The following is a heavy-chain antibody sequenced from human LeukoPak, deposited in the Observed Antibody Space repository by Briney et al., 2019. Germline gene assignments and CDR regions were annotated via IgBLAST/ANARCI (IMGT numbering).Heavy chain of an antibody. V-gene: IGHV4-39*01. Sequence: SETLSLTCTVSGGPISSSSYYWGWIRQPGWIRQPPGKGLEWIGSIYYSGSTYYNPSLKSRVTISVDTSKNQFSLKLSSVTAADTAVYYCARLSPLGSSTYYFDYWGQGTLVTVSS. CDR1: GGPISSSSYY. J-gene: IGHJ4*02. D-gene: IGHD6-13*01. CDR3: ARLSPLGSSTYYFDY. CDR2: IYYSGST.